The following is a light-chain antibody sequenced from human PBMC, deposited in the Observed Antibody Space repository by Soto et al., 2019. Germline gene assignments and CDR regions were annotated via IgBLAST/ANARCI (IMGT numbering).Light chain of an antibody. Sequence: DIQMNQSPSTLSPSVGDRVTITCRASQSISSWLAWYQQKPGKAPKLLIYKASSLESGVPSRFSGSGSGTEFTLTISSLQSEDFAVYFCQQYNNWPPITFGQGTRLEIK. J-gene: IGKJ5*01. CDR1: QSISSW. CDR3: QQYNNWPPIT. CDR2: KAS. V-gene: IGKV1-5*03.